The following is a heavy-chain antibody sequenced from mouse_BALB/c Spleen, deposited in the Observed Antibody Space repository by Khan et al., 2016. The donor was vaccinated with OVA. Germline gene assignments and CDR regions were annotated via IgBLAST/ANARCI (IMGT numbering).Heavy chain of an antibody. D-gene: IGHD1-1*01. CDR2: ISPGSGSP. CDR1: GYTFTSYW. Sequence: DLVKPGASVKLSCKASGYTFTSYWINWIKQRPGQGLEWIGQISPGSGSPYYYKMFTVKATLTVASSSTTAYIHLSSLSSEDSAIYFCARSNYYGSGLYAMDYWGQGTTVTVSS. CDR3: ARSNYYGSGLYAMDY. J-gene: IGHJ4*01. V-gene: IGHV1S41*01.